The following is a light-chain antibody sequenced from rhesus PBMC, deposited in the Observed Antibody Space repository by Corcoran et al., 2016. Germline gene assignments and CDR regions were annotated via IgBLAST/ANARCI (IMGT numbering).Light chain of an antibody. Sequence: SYDLPQPRSVSVSPGQTARSTCGGDNFGNNNVHWYQQKPPQAPLLVIYFADERPSGIPERFSGSKSATTAPLTISGVEAGDEADYFWQVWDTARDQYIFGGGTRLTVL. CDR3: QVWDTARDQYI. V-gene: IGLV3-36*02. CDR1: NFGNNN. CDR2: FAD. J-gene: IGLJ1*01.